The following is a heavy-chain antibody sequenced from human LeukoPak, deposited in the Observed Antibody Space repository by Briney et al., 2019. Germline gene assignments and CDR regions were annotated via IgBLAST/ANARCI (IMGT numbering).Heavy chain of an antibody. D-gene: IGHD6-13*01. CDR2: INSDGSST. J-gene: IGHJ4*02. V-gene: IGHV3-74*01. Sequence: PGGSLRLSCAASGFTFSTYAMSWVRQAPGKGLVWVSRINSDGSSTGYADSVKGRFTISRDNAKNTLYLQMNSLRAEDTAVYYCARTPYSSSWTLGYWGQGTLVTVSS. CDR1: GFTFSTYA. CDR3: ARTPYSSSWTLGY.